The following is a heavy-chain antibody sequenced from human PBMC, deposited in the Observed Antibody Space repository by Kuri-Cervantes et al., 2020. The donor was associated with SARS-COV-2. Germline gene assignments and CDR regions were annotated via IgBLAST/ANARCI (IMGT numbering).Heavy chain of an antibody. V-gene: IGHV3-53*01. CDR3: ARPPPFYSDALDV. CDR2: LYSSGST. J-gene: IGHJ3*01. Sequence: GGSLRLSCAASGFSVSSNYMSWVRQGPGKGLEWVSVLYSSGSTFYADSVKGRFIISRDNSKNTLYLQMNSLRAEDTAVYYCARPPPFYSDALDVWGQGTMVTVSS. D-gene: IGHD2-15*01. CDR1: GFSVSSNY.